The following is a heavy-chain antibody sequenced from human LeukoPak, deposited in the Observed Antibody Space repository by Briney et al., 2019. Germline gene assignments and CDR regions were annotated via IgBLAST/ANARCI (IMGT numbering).Heavy chain of an antibody. CDR1: GLTFSSYA. J-gene: IGHJ4*02. Sequence: PGGSLRLSCAASGLTFSSYAMHWVRQAPGKGLEWVAVISYDGSNKYYADSVKGRFTISRDNSKNTLYLQMNSLRAEDTAVYYCASPIAVAGCWGQGTLVTVSS. D-gene: IGHD6-19*01. CDR3: ASPIAVAGC. CDR2: ISYDGSNK. V-gene: IGHV3-30-3*01.